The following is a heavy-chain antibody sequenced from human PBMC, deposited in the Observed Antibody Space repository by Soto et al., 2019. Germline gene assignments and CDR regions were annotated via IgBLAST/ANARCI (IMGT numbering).Heavy chain of an antibody. CDR2: VSASGGTT. D-gene: IGHD2-15*01. J-gene: IGHJ4*02. V-gene: IGHV3-23*01. CDR1: GFTFSAYA. Sequence: GGSLRLSCATSGFTFSAYAMTWVRQATGKGLEWVSTVSASGGTTYYADSVKGRFAISRDESNNTLSLQMNSLRAEDTGVYYCAKDSLPEIHCKAGTCYYFDYWGQGTSVTVSS. CDR3: AKDSLPEIHCKAGTCYYFDY.